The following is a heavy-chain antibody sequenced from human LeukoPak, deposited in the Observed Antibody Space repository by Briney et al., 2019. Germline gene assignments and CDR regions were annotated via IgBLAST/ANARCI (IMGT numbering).Heavy chain of an antibody. CDR3: ARGPSGSYWVHYFDY. J-gene: IGHJ4*02. CDR1: GGTFISYA. D-gene: IGHD1-26*01. CDR2: IIPIFGTA. V-gene: IGHV1-69*05. Sequence: GASVKVSCKASGGTFISYAISWVRQAPGQGLEWMGRIIPIFGTANYAQKFQGRVTITTDESTSTAYMELSSLRSEDTAVYYCARGPSGSYWVHYFDYWGQGTLVTVSS.